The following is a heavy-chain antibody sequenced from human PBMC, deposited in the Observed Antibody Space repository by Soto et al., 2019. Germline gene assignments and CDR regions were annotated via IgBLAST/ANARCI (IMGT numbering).Heavy chain of an antibody. V-gene: IGHV3-48*03. CDR1: GFTFSSYE. CDR3: ACTYGSGYSPDLYYGLDV. D-gene: IGHD3-3*01. CDR2: ISSSGSSK. Sequence: GGSLRLSCAASGFTFSSYEMNWVRQAPGKGLEWVSRISSSGSSKYYAESVKGRFTVSRDNAKNSLYLQMTSLRAEETAVYYCACTYGSGYSPDLYYGLDVWGQGTTVTVSS. J-gene: IGHJ6*02.